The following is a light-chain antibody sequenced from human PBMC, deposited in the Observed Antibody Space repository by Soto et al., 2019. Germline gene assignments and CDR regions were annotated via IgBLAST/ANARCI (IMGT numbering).Light chain of an antibody. CDR1: QTTSGKY. Sequence: EIVLTQSPGTLSLSPGESATLSCRTSQTTSGKYLAWYQQRPGLAPRLLVYGASSRATGIPDRFRGSGCATEYSLTTSRLEPQDFLVYFCQHYGSTPPVTFGQGTRLDIK. CDR2: GAS. J-gene: IGKJ5*01. CDR3: QHYGSTPPVT. V-gene: IGKV3-20*01.